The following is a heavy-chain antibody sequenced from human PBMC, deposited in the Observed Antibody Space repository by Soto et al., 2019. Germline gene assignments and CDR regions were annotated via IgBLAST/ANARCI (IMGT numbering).Heavy chain of an antibody. V-gene: IGHV1-3*01. J-gene: IGHJ4*02. CDR1: GYTFTSYA. D-gene: IGHD6-13*01. CDR3: ARGDSSSWYFDY. Sequence: EASVKVSCKASGYTFTSYAMHWVRQAPGQRLEWMGWINAGNGNTKYSQKFQGRVTITRDTSASTAYMELSSLRSEDTAVYYCARGDSSSWYFDYWGQGTLVTVSS. CDR2: INAGNGNT.